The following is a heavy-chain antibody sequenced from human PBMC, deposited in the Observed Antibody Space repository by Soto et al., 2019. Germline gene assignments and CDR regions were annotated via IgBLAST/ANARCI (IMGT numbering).Heavy chain of an antibody. J-gene: IGHJ5*02. CDR1: GGSISRYY. CDR3: ANDSGYNCGYFRWFDP. Sequence: SETLSLTCTVSGGSISRYYWSWIRQPPGKGLEWIGHIYYSGSTNYNPSLKSRVTISVDTSKSQFSLKLSSVTAADTAVYYCANDSGYNCGYFRWFDPWGQGTLVTVSS. D-gene: IGHD5-18*01. V-gene: IGHV4-59*03. CDR2: IYYSGST.